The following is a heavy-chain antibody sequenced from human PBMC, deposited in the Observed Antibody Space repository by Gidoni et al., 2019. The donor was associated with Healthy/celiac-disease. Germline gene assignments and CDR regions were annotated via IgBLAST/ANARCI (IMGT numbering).Heavy chain of an antibody. CDR1: GGTLRRHA. V-gene: IGHV1-69*01. CDR3: ARDQGVAVAGTNLGGWDYYYGMDV. J-gene: IGHJ6*02. CDR2: LSPICSTA. Sequence: QVQLVQPGAEVKKPGSSVKVSCKASGGTLRRHAHTWVPQAPAQGLELRGGLSPICSTANNAQKFQGGVTITADESTSTAYMELGSLRSEDTAVYYCARDQGVAVAGTNLGGWDYYYGMDVWGQGTTVTVSS. D-gene: IGHD6-19*01.